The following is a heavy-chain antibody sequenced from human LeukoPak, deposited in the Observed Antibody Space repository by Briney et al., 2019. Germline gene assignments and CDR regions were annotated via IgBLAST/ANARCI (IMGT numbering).Heavy chain of an antibody. J-gene: IGHJ4*02. Sequence: GGSLRLSCAASGFTVSSNYMSWVRQAPGKGLEWVSVIYSGGSTYYADSVKGRFTISRDNSKNSLYLQMNSLRAEDTAVYYCTRETYYDILTGYYIDYFDYWGQGTLVTVSS. V-gene: IGHV3-66*01. CDR1: GFTVSSNY. CDR2: IYSGGST. CDR3: TRETYYDILTGYYIDYFDY. D-gene: IGHD3-9*01.